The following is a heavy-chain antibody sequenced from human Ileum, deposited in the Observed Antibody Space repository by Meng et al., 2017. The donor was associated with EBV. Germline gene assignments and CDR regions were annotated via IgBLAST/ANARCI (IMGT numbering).Heavy chain of an antibody. J-gene: IGHJ4*02. D-gene: IGHD2-8*02. CDR2: IIHGGSP. Sequence: QAPLQQCGPGLLQPPDPPALTGGVNGGSLSGVYWNGTRQPPGKGLEWIGEIIHGGSPSYNPSLKSRVTISIDTSKNQLSLMLSAVTAADTAGYYCARRPTGIDYWGQGTLVTVSS. CDR1: GGSLSGVY. CDR3: ARRPTGIDY. V-gene: IGHV4-34*12.